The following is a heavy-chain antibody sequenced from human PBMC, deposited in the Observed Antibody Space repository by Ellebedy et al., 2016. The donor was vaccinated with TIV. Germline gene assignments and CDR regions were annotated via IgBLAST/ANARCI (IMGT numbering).Heavy chain of an antibody. V-gene: IGHV5-10-1*01. Sequence: GESLKISCTGSGYSFTSYWITWVRQKSGKGLESMGRIDPGDSSTSYSPSFQGHVTISADKSSSTAYLQWSSLKASDTALYYCARFSGSFGGFDYWGQGTLVTVSS. CDR3: ARFSGSFGGFDY. J-gene: IGHJ4*02. CDR1: GYSFTSYW. D-gene: IGHD1-26*01. CDR2: IDPGDSST.